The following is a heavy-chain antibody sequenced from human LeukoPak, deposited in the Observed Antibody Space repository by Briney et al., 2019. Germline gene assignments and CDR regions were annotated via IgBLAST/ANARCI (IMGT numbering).Heavy chain of an antibody. V-gene: IGHV4-59*08. Sequence: SETLSLTCTVSGGSIGTHYWSWVRQSPGKGLEWIGYIYVTGNRYNPYLQSRVTISVDTSRNQFFLKMSSVTAADTAVYYCARHIGGGIEDMDVWGKGTKVTVSS. CDR3: ARHIGGGIEDMDV. D-gene: IGHD3-16*02. J-gene: IGHJ6*03. CDR1: GGSIGTHY. CDR2: IYVTGN.